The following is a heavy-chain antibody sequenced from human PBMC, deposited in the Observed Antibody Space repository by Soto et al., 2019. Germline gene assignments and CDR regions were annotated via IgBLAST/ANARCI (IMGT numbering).Heavy chain of an antibody. D-gene: IGHD3-10*01. CDR2: IYHSGST. J-gene: IGHJ5*02. V-gene: IGHV4-4*02. Sequence: PSETLSLTCAVSGGSFSSSNWSTWVRQPPGQGLEWIGEIYHSGSTNYHPSLKSRVTISVDKSKNQFSLKLSSVTAADTAVYYCARVLQNYGSGSYPFDPWGQGTLVTVSS. CDR3: ARVLQNYGSGSYPFDP. CDR1: GGSFSSSNW.